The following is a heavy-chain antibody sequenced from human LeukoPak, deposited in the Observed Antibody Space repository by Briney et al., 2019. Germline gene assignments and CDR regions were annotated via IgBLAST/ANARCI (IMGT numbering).Heavy chain of an antibody. J-gene: IGHJ3*02. V-gene: IGHV1-69*01. CDR3: AGDAPQYYYGSSGYHDAFDI. CDR2: IIPIFCTA. D-gene: IGHD3-22*01. CDR1: VGTFSSYA. Sequence: SVKVSCKASVGTFSSYAISWVRQAPGQGLEWVGGIIPIFCTANYAQKFQGRVTNTADESASTAYMKLNSLRSEDTAVYYWAGDAPQYYYGSSGYHDAFDIWGQGKIVIVSS.